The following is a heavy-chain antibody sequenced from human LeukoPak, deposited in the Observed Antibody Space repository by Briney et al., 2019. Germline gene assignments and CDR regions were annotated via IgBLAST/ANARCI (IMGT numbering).Heavy chain of an antibody. V-gene: IGHV3-33*01. CDR1: GFTFGGYG. Sequence: GGSLRLSCAGSGFTFGGYGMHWFRQTPGKGLEWVAVIAYDGSRAFYADSVKGRFTISRDNSKNTMSVQMDDLRAEDTAVYYCAREDDILTGYSDFDYWGQGTLVTVSS. D-gene: IGHD3-9*01. CDR2: IAYDGSRA. CDR3: AREDDILTGYSDFDY. J-gene: IGHJ4*02.